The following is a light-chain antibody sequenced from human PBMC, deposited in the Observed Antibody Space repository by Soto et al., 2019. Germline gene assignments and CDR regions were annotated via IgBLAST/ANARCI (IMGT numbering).Light chain of an antibody. CDR3: QQYGSSPRT. CDR2: GVS. CDR1: QSVSSNF. Sequence: EIVLTQSPGTLSLSPGERATLSCRASQSVSSNFFAWYQQKPGQAPRLLIYGVSSRATGIPDRFSGSGSRTDFTLTISRLEPEDFAIYYCQQYGSSPRTFGQGTKLEI. J-gene: IGKJ2*01. V-gene: IGKV3-20*01.